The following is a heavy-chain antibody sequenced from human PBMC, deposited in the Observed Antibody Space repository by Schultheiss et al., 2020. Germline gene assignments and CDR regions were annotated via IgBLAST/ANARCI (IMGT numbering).Heavy chain of an antibody. CDR3: AKTKNGYNVSPLDN. V-gene: IGHV3-72*01. CDR1: GFTFSDHY. Sequence: GGSLRLSCAVSGFTFSDHYMDWVRQVPGKGLEWVGRSRNKVNYYTTQFAASVKGRFSISRDDSKNSLSLQMNSLKIEDTAVYYCAKTKNGYNVSPLDNWGRGTLVTVSS. J-gene: IGHJ4*02. D-gene: IGHD5-24*01. CDR2: SRNKVNYYTT.